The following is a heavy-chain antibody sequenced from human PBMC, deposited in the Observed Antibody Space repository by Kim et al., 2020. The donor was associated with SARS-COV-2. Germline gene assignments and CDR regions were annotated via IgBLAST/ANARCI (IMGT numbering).Heavy chain of an antibody. CDR2: IYPGDSDT. J-gene: IGHJ4*02. Sequence: GESLKISCKGSGYSFTSYWIGWVRQMPGKGLEWMGIIYPGDSDTRYSPSFQGQVTISADKSISTAYLQWSSLKASDTAMYYCARGLYSSSSQYYFDYWGQGTLVTVSS. CDR3: ARGLYSSSSQYYFDY. V-gene: IGHV5-51*01. CDR1: GYSFTSYW. D-gene: IGHD6-6*01.